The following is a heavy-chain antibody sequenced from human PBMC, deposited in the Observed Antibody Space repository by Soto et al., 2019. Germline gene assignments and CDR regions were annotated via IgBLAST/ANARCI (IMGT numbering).Heavy chain of an antibody. Sequence: QVQLQESGPGLVKPSQTLSLTCTVSGGSISSGGYYWSWIRQHPGKGLEWIGYIYYSGSTYYNPSLKSRVTISVDTSKNQFSRKLSSVTAADTAVYYCARTFYDILTGPYFDYWGQGTLVTVSS. CDR1: GGSISSGGYY. V-gene: IGHV4-31*03. CDR3: ARTFYDILTGPYFDY. J-gene: IGHJ4*02. D-gene: IGHD3-9*01. CDR2: IYYSGST.